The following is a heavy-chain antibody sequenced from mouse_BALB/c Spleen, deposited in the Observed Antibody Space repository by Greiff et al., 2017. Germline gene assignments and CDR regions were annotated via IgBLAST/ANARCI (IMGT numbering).Heavy chain of an antibody. J-gene: IGHJ3*01. CDR3: ARDKDYYGSGGFAY. Sequence: EVKLQESGPELVKPGASVKMSCKASGYTFTSYVMHWVKQKPGQGLEWIGYINPYNDGTKYNEKFKGKATLTSDKSSSTAYMELSSLTSEDSAVYYCARDKDYYGSGGFAYWGQGTLVTVSA. V-gene: IGHV1-14*01. CDR2: INPYNDGT. D-gene: IGHD1-1*01. CDR1: GYTFTSYV.